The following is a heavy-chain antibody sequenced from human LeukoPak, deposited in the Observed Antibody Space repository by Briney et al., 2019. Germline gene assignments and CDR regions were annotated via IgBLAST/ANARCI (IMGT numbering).Heavy chain of an antibody. Sequence: GRSLRLSCAASGFTFSSYAMHWVRQAPGKGLEWVAVISYDGSNKYYADSVKGRFTISRDNSKNTLYLQMNSLRAEDTAVYYCARDILTGHYYYYGMDVWGQGTTVSVSS. CDR1: GFTFSSYA. D-gene: IGHD3-9*01. CDR3: ARDILTGHYYYYGMDV. J-gene: IGHJ6*02. CDR2: ISYDGSNK. V-gene: IGHV3-30-3*01.